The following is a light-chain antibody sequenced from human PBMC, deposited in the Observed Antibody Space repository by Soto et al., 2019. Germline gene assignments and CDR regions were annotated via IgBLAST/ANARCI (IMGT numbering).Light chain of an antibody. V-gene: IGKV1-5*03. J-gene: IGKJ1*01. CDR3: QQYDNYLT. Sequence: QLTPSPSTLSASVGDRVTITCRASQSVRTWLAWFQQKPGKAPKLLIYKATTLESGVPSRFSGSGSGTEFTLTISSLQPDDFATYYCQQYDNYLTFGRGTKVDI. CDR1: QSVRTW. CDR2: KAT.